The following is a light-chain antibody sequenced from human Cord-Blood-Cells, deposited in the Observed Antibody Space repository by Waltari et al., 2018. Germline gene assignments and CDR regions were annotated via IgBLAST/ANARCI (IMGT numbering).Light chain of an antibody. V-gene: IGLV2-23*01. CDR1: SSDVGSYNL. CDR3: CSYAGSSTFV. CDR2: EGS. Sequence: QSALTQPASVSGSPGQSITISCTGTSSDVGSYNLVSWYQQHPGKAPKLMIYEGSKRPSVVSNRCSGSKSGNTASLTISGRQAEDEADYYCCSYAGSSTFVFGTGTKVTVL. J-gene: IGLJ1*01.